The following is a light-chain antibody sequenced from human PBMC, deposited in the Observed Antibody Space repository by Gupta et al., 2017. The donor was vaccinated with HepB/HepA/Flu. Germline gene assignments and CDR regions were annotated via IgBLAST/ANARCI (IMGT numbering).Light chain of an antibody. V-gene: IGLV2-23*02. CDR2: EVS. CDR1: SSNIEYYNL. J-gene: IGLJ2*01. CDR3: CSYAPNFVL. Sequence: QSALTQPASVSGSPGQSITISCTGPSSNIEYYNLVSWYQQPPGKAPKLIIFEVSKRPSGVSNRFSGSKFDNTASLTISGLQAEDEANYYCCSYAPNFVLFGGGTKLTVL.